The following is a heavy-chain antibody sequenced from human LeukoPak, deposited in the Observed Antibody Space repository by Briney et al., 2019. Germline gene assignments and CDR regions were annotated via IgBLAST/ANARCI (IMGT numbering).Heavy chain of an antibody. J-gene: IGHJ6*03. CDR2: INHSGNT. V-gene: IGHV4-39*07. CDR3: ARTSQSCSSTSCYSVIKFYYYYMDV. D-gene: IGHD2-2*01. Sequence: PSQTLSLTCTVSGGSISSGSYYWSWIRQPPGKGLEWIGEINHSGNTNYNPSLKSRVTISVDTSKNQFSLKLSSVTAADTAVYYCARTSQSCSSTSCYSVIKFYYYYMDVWGKGTTVTVSS. CDR1: GGSISSGSYY.